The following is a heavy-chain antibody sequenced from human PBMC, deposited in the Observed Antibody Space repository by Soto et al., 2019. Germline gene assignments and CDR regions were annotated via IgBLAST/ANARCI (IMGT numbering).Heavy chain of an antibody. Sequence: SVKVSCKASGVTFSSYAISWVRQAPGQGLEWMGGIIPIFGTANYAQKFQGRVTITADESTSTAYMELSSLGSEDTAVYYCARDRNYYDSSGSINWFDPWGQGTLVTVSS. CDR2: IIPIFGTA. D-gene: IGHD3-22*01. V-gene: IGHV1-69*13. J-gene: IGHJ5*02. CDR1: GVTFSSYA. CDR3: ARDRNYYDSSGSINWFDP.